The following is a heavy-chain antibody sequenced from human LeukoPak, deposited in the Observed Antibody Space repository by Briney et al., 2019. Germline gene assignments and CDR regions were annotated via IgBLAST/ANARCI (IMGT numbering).Heavy chain of an antibody. Sequence: PSETLSLTCTVSGGSISSGRYYWSWIRQPAGKGLEWIGRVYTSGSTNYNLSLKGRVTISVDTSKNQFSLKLSSVPAADTAVYYCACSSWYVGSWFDPWGQGTLVTVSS. CDR1: GGSISSGRYY. J-gene: IGHJ5*02. CDR3: ACSSWYVGSWFDP. V-gene: IGHV4-61*02. CDR2: VYTSGST. D-gene: IGHD6-13*01.